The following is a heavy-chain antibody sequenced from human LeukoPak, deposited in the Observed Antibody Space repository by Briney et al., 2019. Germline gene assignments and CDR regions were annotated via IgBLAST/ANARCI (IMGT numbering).Heavy chain of an antibody. J-gene: IGHJ6*03. CDR3: ARVSGAYSSSAYYYYYYMDV. D-gene: IGHD6-6*01. CDR2: IIPIFGTA. Sequence: SVKVSCKASGGTFSSYAISWVRQAPGQGLEWMGGIIPIFGTANYAQKFQGRVTITADESTSTAYMELSSLRSEDTAVYYCARVSGAYSSSAYYYYYYMDVWGKGTTVTVSS. CDR1: GGTFSSYA. V-gene: IGHV1-69*01.